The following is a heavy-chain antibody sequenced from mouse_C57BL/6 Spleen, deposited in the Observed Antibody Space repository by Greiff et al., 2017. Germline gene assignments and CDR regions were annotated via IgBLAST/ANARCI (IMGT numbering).Heavy chain of an antibody. CDR1: GFSLTSYG. CDR2: IWGGGST. CDR3: AKAHYYGKGDRTAMDY. J-gene: IGHJ4*01. D-gene: IGHD1-1*01. V-gene: IGHV2-9*01. Sequence: VKLVESGPGLVAPSQSLSITCTVSGFSLTSYGVDWVRQPPGKGLEWLGVIWGGGSTNYNSALMSRLSISKDNSKSQVFLKMNRLQTDDTAMYYCAKAHYYGKGDRTAMDYWGQGTSVTVSS.